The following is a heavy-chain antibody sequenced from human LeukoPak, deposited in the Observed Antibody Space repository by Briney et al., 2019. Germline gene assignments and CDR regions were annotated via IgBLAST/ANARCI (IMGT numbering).Heavy chain of an antibody. V-gene: IGHV3-23*01. CDR1: GFTFSSCA. J-gene: IGHJ4*02. Sequence: PGGSLRLSCAASGFTFSSCAMSWVRQAPGKGLEWVSAISSSGGSTHYADSVKGRFTISRDNSKNTLYLQMNSLRAEDTAVYYCAKGGARGYSYGYADYWGQGTLVTVSS. D-gene: IGHD5-18*01. CDR3: AKGGARGYSYGYADY. CDR2: ISSSGGST.